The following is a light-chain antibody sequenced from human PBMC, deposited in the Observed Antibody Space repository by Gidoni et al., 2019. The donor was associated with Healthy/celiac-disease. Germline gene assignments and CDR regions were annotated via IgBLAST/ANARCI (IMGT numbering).Light chain of an antibody. Sequence: QSVLTQPPSASGTPGQRVTLACSGSSSNSGSVYVSWYQQPPGTAPKLLIYRNNQRPSGVPYRFSGSKSGTSASLAISGLRSEDEADYYCAAWDDSLSGPVFGGGTQRTVL. CDR3: AAWDDSLSGPV. J-gene: IGLJ7*01. CDR1: SSNSGSVY. CDR2: RNN. V-gene: IGLV1-47*01.